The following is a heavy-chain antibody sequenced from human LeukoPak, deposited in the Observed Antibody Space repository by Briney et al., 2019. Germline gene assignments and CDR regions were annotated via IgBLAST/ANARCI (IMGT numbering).Heavy chain of an antibody. CDR3: AKLTTVVSYFDY. CDR2: ISAYNGDT. Sequence: ASVKVPCKASGYTFTNYGISWVRQAPGQGLEWMGWISAYNGDTNYAQKLQGRVTMTTDTSTSTAYMELRSLRAEDTAVYYCAKLTTVVSYFDYWGQGTLVTVSS. CDR1: GYTFTNYG. V-gene: IGHV1-18*01. J-gene: IGHJ4*02. D-gene: IGHD4-23*01.